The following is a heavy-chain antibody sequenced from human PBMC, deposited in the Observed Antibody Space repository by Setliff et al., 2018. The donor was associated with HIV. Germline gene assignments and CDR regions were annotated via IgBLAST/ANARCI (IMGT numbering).Heavy chain of an antibody. CDR2: ISGSGGTT. Sequence: PGGSLRLSCAASGFTFISYDMSWVRQAPGKGLEWVSGISGSGGTTKYADSVKGRFTISRDNSKNMLYLQMNSLRAEDTAVYYCAKKTAAYTSGSWLHYWGQGTLVTVSS. V-gene: IGHV3-23*01. CDR3: AKKTAAYTSGSWLHY. D-gene: IGHD3-10*01. J-gene: IGHJ4*02. CDR1: GFTFISYD.